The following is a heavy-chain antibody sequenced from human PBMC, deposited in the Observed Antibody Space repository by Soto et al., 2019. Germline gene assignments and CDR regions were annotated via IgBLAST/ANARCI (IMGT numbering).Heavy chain of an antibody. V-gene: IGHV3-11*06. J-gene: IGHJ3*02. CDR3: ARGPWALIAARPGRMMEDDI. Sequence: GGSLRLSCAASGFTFSDYYMSWIRQAPGKGLEWVSYISSSSSYTNYADTVKGRFTISRDKAKSSLYLQMNSLRAEDTAVYYCARGPWALIAARPGRMMEDDIWGQGTMVTVSS. CDR1: GFTFSDYY. D-gene: IGHD6-6*01. CDR2: ISSSSSYT.